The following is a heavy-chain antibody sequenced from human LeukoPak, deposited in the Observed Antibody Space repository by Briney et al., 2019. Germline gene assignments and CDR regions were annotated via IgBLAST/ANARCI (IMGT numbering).Heavy chain of an antibody. D-gene: IGHD2-21*02. V-gene: IGHV3-64*01. Sequence: GGSLRLSCAASGFTFSSNAMHWVRQAPGKGLEYVSVISSNGGSTHYANSVKGRFIISRDNSKNTLYLQMGSLRPEDMAVFYCARGRLVVTAIDLWGQGTLVTVSS. CDR2: ISSNGGST. CDR1: GFTFSSNA. CDR3: ARGRLVVTAIDL. J-gene: IGHJ5*02.